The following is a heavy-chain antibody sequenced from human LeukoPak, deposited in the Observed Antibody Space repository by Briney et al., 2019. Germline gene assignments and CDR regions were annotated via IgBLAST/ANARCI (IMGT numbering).Heavy chain of an antibody. D-gene: IGHD1-1*01. CDR3: ARHKEQLELYFDY. CDR1: GSISSYY. V-gene: IGHV4-4*09. CDR2: IYTSGST. J-gene: IGHJ4*02. Sequence: SETLSLTCTVSGSISSYYWSWIRQPPGKGLEWIGYIYTSGSTNYNPSLKSRVTISVDTSKNQFSLKLSSVTAADTAVYYCARHKEQLELYFDYWGQGTLVTVSS.